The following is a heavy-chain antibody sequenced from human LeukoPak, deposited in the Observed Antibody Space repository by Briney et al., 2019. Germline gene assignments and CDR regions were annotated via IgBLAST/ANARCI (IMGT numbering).Heavy chain of an antibody. CDR1: GFAFSSYS. Sequence: GGSLRLSCAASGFAFSSYSMNWVRQAPGKGLEWVSGISWNSGSIGYADSVKGRFTISRDNAKNSLYLQMNSLRAEDTALYYCAKASGYYYDSSAYDDYWGQGTLVTVSS. V-gene: IGHV3-9*01. CDR2: ISWNSGSI. CDR3: AKASGYYYDSSAYDDY. J-gene: IGHJ4*02. D-gene: IGHD3-22*01.